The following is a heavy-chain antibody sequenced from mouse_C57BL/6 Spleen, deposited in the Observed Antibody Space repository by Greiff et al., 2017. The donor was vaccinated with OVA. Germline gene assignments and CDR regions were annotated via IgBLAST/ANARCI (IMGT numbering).Heavy chain of an antibody. CDR1: GYTFTGYW. D-gene: IGHD1-1*01. Sequence: QVHVKQSGAELMKPGASVKLSCKATGYTFTGYWIEWVTQRPGHGLEWIGEILPGSGSTNYNEKFKGKATFTADKSSNTAYMQLSIRTTEDAAIYYCARSYYYDSSYGYFDVWGTGTTVTVSS. J-gene: IGHJ1*03. CDR3: ARSYYYDSSYGYFDV. CDR2: ILPGSGST. V-gene: IGHV1-9*01.